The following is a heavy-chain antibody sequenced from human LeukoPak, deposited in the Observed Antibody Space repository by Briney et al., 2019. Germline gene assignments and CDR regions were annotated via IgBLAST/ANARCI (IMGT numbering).Heavy chain of an antibody. Sequence: SETLSLTCTVSGGSISSSSYYWGWIRQPPGKGLEWIGSIYYSGSTYYNPSLKSRVTISVDTSKNQFSLKLSSVTAADTAVYYCATTPELTGDTRDDAFDFWGPGTVVTVSS. V-gene: IGHV4-39*01. CDR2: IYYSGST. J-gene: IGHJ3*01. CDR3: ATTPELTGDTRDDAFDF. CDR1: GGSISSSSYY. D-gene: IGHD7-27*01.